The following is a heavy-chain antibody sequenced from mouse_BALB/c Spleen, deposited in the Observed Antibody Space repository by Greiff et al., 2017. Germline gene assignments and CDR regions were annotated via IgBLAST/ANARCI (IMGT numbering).Heavy chain of an antibody. D-gene: IGHD2-12*01. V-gene: IGHV2-6-7*01. J-gene: IGHJ4*01. CDR1: GFSLTGYG. Sequence: VQLVESGPGLVAPSQSLSITCTVSGFSLTGYGVNWVRQPPGKGLEWLGMIWGDGSTDYNSALKSRLSISKDNSKSQVFLKMNSLQTDDTAMYYCARNSDDKAGYYAMDYWGQGTSVTVSS. CDR3: ARNSDDKAGYYAMDY. CDR2: IWGDGST.